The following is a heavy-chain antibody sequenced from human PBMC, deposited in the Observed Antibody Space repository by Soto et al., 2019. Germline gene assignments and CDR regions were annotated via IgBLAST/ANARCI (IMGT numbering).Heavy chain of an antibody. Sequence: EVHLVESGGGLVQPGGSLRLSCAASGFTFSNHWMHWVRQAPGKGLVWVSHPKSDGSTTIYADSVKGRFTISRDNAKNTLYVQMNSLRPEDTAVYYCARGGVSGNPAFDYWGQGTLVTVSS. CDR2: PKSDGSTT. J-gene: IGHJ4*02. D-gene: IGHD2-8*02. CDR1: GFTFSNHW. CDR3: ARGGVSGNPAFDY. V-gene: IGHV3-74*01.